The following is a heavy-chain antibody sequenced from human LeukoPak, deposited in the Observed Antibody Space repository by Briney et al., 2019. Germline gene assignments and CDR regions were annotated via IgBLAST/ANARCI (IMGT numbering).Heavy chain of an antibody. J-gene: IGHJ4*02. D-gene: IGHD2-15*01. CDR3: ARGGSSAPSPNFDY. Sequence: GASVKVSCKASGYTFTDYGLSWVRQAPGQGLEWMGWITPYNGNTNFARKFQGRVTMTKDSSTNTVYMELTSLRSDDTAVYYCARGGSSAPSPNFDYWGQGALVTVSP. CDR2: ITPYNGNT. V-gene: IGHV1-18*01. CDR1: GYTFTDYG.